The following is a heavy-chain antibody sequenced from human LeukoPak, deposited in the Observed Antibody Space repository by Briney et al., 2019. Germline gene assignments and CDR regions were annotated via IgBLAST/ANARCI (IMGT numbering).Heavy chain of an antibody. J-gene: IGHJ4*02. D-gene: IGHD3-22*01. CDR2: IWFDGGNK. CDR1: GFTFSSYG. V-gene: IGHV3-33*01. CDR3: ARDQVVPGF. Sequence: PGRSLRLSCVPSGFTFSSYGMHWVRQAPGKGLEWVAVIWFDGGNKYYADSVKGRLTISRDNSKNTLYLQMNSLRAEDTAVYYCARDQVVPGFWGQGTLVTVSS.